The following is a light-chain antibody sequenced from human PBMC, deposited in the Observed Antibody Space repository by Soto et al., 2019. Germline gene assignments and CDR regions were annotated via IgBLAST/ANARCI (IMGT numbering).Light chain of an antibody. J-gene: IGLJ3*02. Sequence: QSALTQPASVSGSPGQSITISCTGTSSDVGGYKHVSWYQQHPGKAPKLMIYDVDNRPLGISNRFSGSKSGNTASLTISGLQAEDEADFYCSSYTSSSTVVFGGGTQLTVL. CDR3: SSYTSSSTVV. CDR1: SSDVGGYKH. V-gene: IGLV2-14*03. CDR2: DVD.